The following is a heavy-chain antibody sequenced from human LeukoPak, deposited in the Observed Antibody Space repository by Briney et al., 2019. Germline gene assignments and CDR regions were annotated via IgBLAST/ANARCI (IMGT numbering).Heavy chain of an antibody. CDR3: ARARTTTVTPLEGGIYYYYYYMDV. Sequence: SETLSLTCAVSGGSFSDYDWSWIRQPPGKGLEWIGEINHSGSTNCDPSLKSRISMSIDTSKNQFSLKLSSVTAADTAVYYCARARTTTVTPLEGGIYYYYYYMDVWGKGTTVTISS. D-gene: IGHD4-17*01. V-gene: IGHV4-34*10. CDR2: INHSGST. CDR1: GGSFSDYD. J-gene: IGHJ6*03.